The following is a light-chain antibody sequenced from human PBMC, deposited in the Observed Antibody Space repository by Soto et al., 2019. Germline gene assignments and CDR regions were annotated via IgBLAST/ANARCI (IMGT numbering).Light chain of an antibody. CDR2: RAS. Sequence: EIVMTQSPDTLSLSPGERATLSCRASQSVRTSLAWYQQKPGQAPRLLIFRASTRVTGVPARFTGRGSGTDFTLTISGLQSEDSAVYYCQKYDNWPPITFGEGTRLEIK. V-gene: IGKV3-15*01. CDR1: QSVRTS. J-gene: IGKJ5*01. CDR3: QKYDNWPPIT.